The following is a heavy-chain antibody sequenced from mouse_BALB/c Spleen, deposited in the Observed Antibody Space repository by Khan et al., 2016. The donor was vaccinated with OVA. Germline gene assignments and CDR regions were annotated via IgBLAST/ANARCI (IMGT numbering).Heavy chain of an antibody. Sequence: VQLQQSGPGLVKPSQSLSLTCTVTGYSITSGYGWNWVRQFPGNKLEWMGYISYSGSTNYNPSLKSRISITRDTSKNQFFLQLNSVTTEDTATYYCARTARIKYWGQGTTLTVSS. CDR1: GYSITSGYG. D-gene: IGHD1-2*01. CDR2: ISYSGST. V-gene: IGHV3-2*02. J-gene: IGHJ2*01. CDR3: ARTARIKY.